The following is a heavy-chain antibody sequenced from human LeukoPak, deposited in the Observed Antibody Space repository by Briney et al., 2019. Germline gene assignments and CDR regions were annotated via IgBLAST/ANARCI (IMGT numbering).Heavy chain of an antibody. Sequence: QPGGSLRLSCAASGFTFSSYWMHWVRQAPGKGLVWVSRIDNDGSTRSYADSVKGRFTISRDNAKNRLYVQMNSLRAEDTAVYYCATGSGLWSPDYWGQGTLVTVSS. J-gene: IGHJ4*02. CDR2: IDNDGSTR. D-gene: IGHD5-18*01. CDR1: GFTFSSYW. CDR3: ATGSGLWSPDY. V-gene: IGHV3-74*01.